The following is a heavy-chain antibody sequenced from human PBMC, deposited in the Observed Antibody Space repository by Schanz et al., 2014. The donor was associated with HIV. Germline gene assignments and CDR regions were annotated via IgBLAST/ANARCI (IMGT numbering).Heavy chain of an antibody. V-gene: IGHV3-49*04. D-gene: IGHD3-3*01. Sequence: EVQLVESGGGLVKPGRSLRLSCTASGFTFGDYSMNWVRQAPGKGLEWVGFIRSKAYGGATQYAASVKGRFTVSRDDSKSIAYLQMNSLKTEDTAVYYCSRERPREGYDFWSGYEPARDALELWGQGTMVTVSS. CDR1: GFTFGDYS. CDR3: SRERPREGYDFWSGYEPARDALEL. J-gene: IGHJ3*01. CDR2: IRSKAYGGAT.